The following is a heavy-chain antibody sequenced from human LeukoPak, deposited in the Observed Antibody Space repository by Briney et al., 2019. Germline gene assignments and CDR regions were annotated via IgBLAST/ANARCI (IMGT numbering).Heavy chain of an antibody. V-gene: IGHV4-34*01. D-gene: IGHD5-18*01. CDR3: ARGWVSYGYNY. J-gene: IGHJ4*02. Sequence: SETLSLTCAVYGGSFSGYYWSWIRQPPGKGLEWIGEINHSGSTNYNPSLKSRVTISVDTSKNQFSLKLSSVTAADTAGYYCARGWVSYGYNYWGQGTLVTVSS. CDR2: INHSGST. CDR1: GGSFSGYY.